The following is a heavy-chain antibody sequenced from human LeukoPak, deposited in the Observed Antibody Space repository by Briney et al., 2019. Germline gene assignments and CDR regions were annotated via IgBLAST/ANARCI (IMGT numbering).Heavy chain of an antibody. J-gene: IGHJ4*02. CDR2: ISGSGGGT. Sequence: GGSLRLSCAASGFTFSSYAMSWVRQAPGKGLEWVSAISGSGGGTYYADSVKGRFTISRDNSKNTLYLQMNSLRAEDTAVYYCAKDKEFSGSYYWYWGQGTLVTVSS. V-gene: IGHV3-23*01. CDR3: AKDKEFSGSYYWY. CDR1: GFTFSSYA. D-gene: IGHD1-26*01.